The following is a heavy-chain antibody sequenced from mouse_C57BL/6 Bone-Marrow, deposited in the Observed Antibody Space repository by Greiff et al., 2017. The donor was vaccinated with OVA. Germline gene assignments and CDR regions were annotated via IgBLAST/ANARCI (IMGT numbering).Heavy chain of an antibody. Sequence: QVQLKQPGAELVKPGASVKLSCKASGYTFTSYWMQWVKQRPGQGLEWIGEIDPSDSYTNYNQKFKGKATLTVDTSSSTAYMQLSSLTSEDSAVYYCARRSYDGYWFAYWGQGTLVTVSA. CDR2: IDPSDSYT. D-gene: IGHD2-3*01. CDR1: GYTFTSYW. CDR3: ARRSYDGYWFAY. V-gene: IGHV1-50*01. J-gene: IGHJ3*01.